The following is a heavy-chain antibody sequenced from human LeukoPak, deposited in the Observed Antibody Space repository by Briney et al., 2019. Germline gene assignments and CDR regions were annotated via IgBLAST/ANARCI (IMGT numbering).Heavy chain of an antibody. CDR2: ISSSDSTI. CDR1: GFTFSSYE. V-gene: IGHV3-48*03. CDR3: AKDPRDHTYGWSWRYFDY. J-gene: IGHJ4*02. Sequence: GGSLRLSCAASGFTFSSYEMNWVRQAPGKGLEWVSYISSSDSTIYYADSVKGRFTISRDNAKISLYLQMYSLRPEDTAVYYCAKDPRDHTYGWSWRYFDYWGQGTLVTVSS. D-gene: IGHD5-18*01.